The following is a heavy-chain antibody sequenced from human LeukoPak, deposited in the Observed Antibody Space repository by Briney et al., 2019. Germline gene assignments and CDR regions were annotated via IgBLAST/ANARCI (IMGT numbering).Heavy chain of an antibody. D-gene: IGHD2-21*02. CDR2: IKQDGNEK. CDR3: ARVRGPAIYYYYMDV. J-gene: IGHJ6*03. Sequence: QPSETLSLTCTVSGGSISSSNYYWGWIRQPPGKGLEWVANIKQDGNEKYYADSVKGRFTNSRDNAKNSLYLQMNSLRAEDTAVYYCARVRGPAIYYYYMDVWGKGTTVTVSS. CDR1: GGSISSSNYY. V-gene: IGHV3-7*01.